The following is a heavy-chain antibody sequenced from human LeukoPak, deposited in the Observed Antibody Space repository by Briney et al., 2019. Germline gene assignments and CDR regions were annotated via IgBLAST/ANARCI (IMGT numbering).Heavy chain of an antibody. CDR3: AKDGEQWELRALDAFDI. D-gene: IGHD1-26*01. J-gene: IGHJ3*02. CDR1: GFTLSSYG. CDR2: IRYDGSNK. Sequence: GGSLRLSCAASGFTLSSYGMHWVRQAPGKGLEWVAFIRYDGSNKYYADSVKGRFTISRDNSKNTLYLQMNSLRAEDTAVYYCAKDGEQWELRALDAFDIWGQGTMVTVSS. V-gene: IGHV3-30*02.